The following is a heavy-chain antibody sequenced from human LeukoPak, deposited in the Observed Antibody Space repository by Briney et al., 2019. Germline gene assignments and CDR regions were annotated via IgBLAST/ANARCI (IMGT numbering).Heavy chain of an antibody. Sequence: PSETLSLTCTVSGGSISSSSYYWGWIRQPPGKGLEWIGSIYYSGSTYYNPSLKSRVTISVDTSKNQFSLKLSSVTAADTAVYYCARVPYYYDSSGYFDYWGQGTLVTVSS. CDR3: ARVPYYYDSSGYFDY. J-gene: IGHJ4*02. CDR2: IYYSGST. CDR1: GGSISSSSYY. D-gene: IGHD3-22*01. V-gene: IGHV4-39*07.